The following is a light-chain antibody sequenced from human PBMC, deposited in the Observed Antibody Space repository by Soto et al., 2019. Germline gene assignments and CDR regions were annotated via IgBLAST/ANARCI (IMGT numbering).Light chain of an antibody. V-gene: IGKV3-20*01. J-gene: IGKJ1*01. CDR2: GSS. CDR1: QSIVSNY. Sequence: EIVLTQSPGTLSLSPGERATLSCKASQSIVSNYLAWYQRRPGQAPRLLIYGSSSRATDIPARFSGSGSGTDFTLTITRLESEDFAVYYCQQYGSSPPTFVQGTKVEFK. CDR3: QQYGSSPPT.